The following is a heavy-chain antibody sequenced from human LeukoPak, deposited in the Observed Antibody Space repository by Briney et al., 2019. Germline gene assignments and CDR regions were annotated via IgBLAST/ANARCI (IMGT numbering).Heavy chain of an antibody. CDR1: GGSFSGYY. V-gene: IGHV4-59*10. CDR2: IYTSGST. J-gene: IGHJ4*02. D-gene: IGHD3-22*01. CDR3: AGTQMYYYDSSGYYPEGDYFDY. Sequence: PSETLSLTCAVYGGSFSGYYWSWIRQPAGKGLEWIGRIYTSGSTNYNPSLKSRVTISVDTSKNQFSLKLSSVTAADTAVYYCAGTQMYYYDSSGYYPEGDYFDYWGQGTLVTVSS.